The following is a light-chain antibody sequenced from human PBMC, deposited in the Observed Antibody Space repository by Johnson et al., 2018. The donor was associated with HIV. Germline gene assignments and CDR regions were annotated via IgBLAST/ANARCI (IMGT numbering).Light chain of an antibody. Sequence: QAVLTQPPSVSAAPGQKVTISCSGSSSNIGNNYVSWYQQLPGKAPKLLIYDNNKRPSGIPDRFSGSKSGTSATLGITGLQTGDEADYYRGTWDSSLSAGVFGTGTMVTVL. CDR3: GTWDSSLSAGV. V-gene: IGLV1-51*01. CDR1: SSNIGNNY. CDR2: DNN. J-gene: IGLJ1*01.